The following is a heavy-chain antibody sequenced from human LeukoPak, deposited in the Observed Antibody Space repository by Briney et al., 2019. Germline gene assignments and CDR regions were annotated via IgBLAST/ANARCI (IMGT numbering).Heavy chain of an antibody. V-gene: IGHV3-33*01. CDR1: GFTFSSYG. J-gene: IGHJ3*02. Sequence: GGSLRLSCAASGFTFSSYGMHWVRQAPGKGLEWVAVIWYDGSNKYYADSVEGRFTISRDNSKNTLYLQMNSLRAEDTAVYYCARPYYDSSGYYYWGNAFDIWGQGTMVTVSS. CDR2: IWYDGSNK. CDR3: ARPYYDSSGYYYWGNAFDI. D-gene: IGHD3-22*01.